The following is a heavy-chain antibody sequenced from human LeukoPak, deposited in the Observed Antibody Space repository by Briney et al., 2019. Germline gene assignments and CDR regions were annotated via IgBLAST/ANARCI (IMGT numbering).Heavy chain of an antibody. Sequence: PGGSLRLSCAASGFTFSDYGIPWVRQAPGKGLEWVAFTRSDGTNKYYTDSVKGRFTISRDNSKNTLYLQMNSLRAEDTAVYYCAKGVSSVVYALNWFDPWGQGTLVTVSS. J-gene: IGHJ5*02. CDR2: TRSDGTNK. CDR3: AKGVSSVVYALNWFDP. CDR1: GFTFSDYG. D-gene: IGHD2-8*02. V-gene: IGHV3-30*02.